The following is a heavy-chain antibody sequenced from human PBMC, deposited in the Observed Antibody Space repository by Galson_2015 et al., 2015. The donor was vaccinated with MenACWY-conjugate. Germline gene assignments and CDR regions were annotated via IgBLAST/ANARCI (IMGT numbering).Heavy chain of an antibody. D-gene: IGHD3-3*01. J-gene: IGHJ4*02. CDR3: AKGPAFGVVTYFDS. CDR1: GFTFDDYG. Sequence: SLRLSCATSGFTFDDYGLHWVRQAPGTGLEWVAAITYDGSEEFYADSVKGRFTISRDNLKSTLFLLVDRLTTDDTAVYHCAKGPAFGVVTYFDSWGQGTLVTVSS. V-gene: IGHV3-30*18. CDR2: ITYDGSEE.